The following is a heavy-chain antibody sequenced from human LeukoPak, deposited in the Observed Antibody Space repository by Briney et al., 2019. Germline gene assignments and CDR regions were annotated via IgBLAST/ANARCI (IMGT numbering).Heavy chain of an antibody. J-gene: IGHJ6*03. Sequence: SETLPLTCPVYGGSFSGYYWSWIRQPPGKDLEWMGEINHSGSSKYNPSLKSRVTISVDTSKNQFSLKLSSVTAADTAVYYCARVVAEAYYDFWSGHYYYYYYMDVWGKGATVTISS. CDR3: ARVVAEAYYDFWSGHYYYYYYMDV. CDR1: GGSFSGYY. D-gene: IGHD3-3*01. CDR2: INHSGSS. V-gene: IGHV4-34*01.